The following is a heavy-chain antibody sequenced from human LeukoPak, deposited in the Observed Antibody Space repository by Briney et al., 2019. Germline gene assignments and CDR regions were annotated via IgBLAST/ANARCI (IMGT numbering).Heavy chain of an antibody. CDR3: ARGKLYGGNDPYYFDY. V-gene: IGHV4-30-4*08. Sequence: PSETLSLTCAVYGGSFSDYYWSWIRQPPGKGLEWIGYIYYSGSTYYNPSLKSRVTISVDTSKNQFSLKLSSVTAADTAVYYCARGKLYGGNDPYYFDYWGQGTLVTVSS. D-gene: IGHD4-23*01. CDR1: GGSFSDYY. J-gene: IGHJ4*02. CDR2: IYYSGST.